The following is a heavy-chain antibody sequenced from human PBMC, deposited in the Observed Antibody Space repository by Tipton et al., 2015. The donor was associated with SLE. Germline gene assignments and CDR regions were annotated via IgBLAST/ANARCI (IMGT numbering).Heavy chain of an antibody. CDR3: ARGSGWYSYWYFDL. CDR1: GGSISNYY. Sequence: SLTCTVSGGSISNYYWSWIRQPPGKGLEWIGYIYYSGTTNYNPSLKSRVTISVDTSKNQFSLKLSSVTAADTAVYYCARGSGWYSYWYFDLWGRGTLVTVSS. J-gene: IGHJ2*01. CDR2: IYYSGTT. V-gene: IGHV4-59*01. D-gene: IGHD6-19*01.